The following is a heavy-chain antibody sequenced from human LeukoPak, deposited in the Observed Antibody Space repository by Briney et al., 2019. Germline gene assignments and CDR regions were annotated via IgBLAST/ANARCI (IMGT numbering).Heavy chain of an antibody. J-gene: IGHJ6*02. CDR1: GFTFSSYW. CDR3: ATLLKGYYYGMDV. D-gene: IGHD1-26*01. CDR2: IKTDGSRT. Sequence: PGGSLRLSCAASGFTFSSYWMHWVRQAPGKGLVWVSRIKTDGSRTNYADSVKGRFTISRDNAKNSLYLQMNSLRAEDTALYYCATLLKGYYYGMDVWGQGITVTVSS. V-gene: IGHV3-74*01.